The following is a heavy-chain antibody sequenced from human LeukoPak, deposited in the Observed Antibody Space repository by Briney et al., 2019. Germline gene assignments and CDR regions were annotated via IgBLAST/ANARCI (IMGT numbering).Heavy chain of an antibody. CDR1: GFSLSTRGMC. D-gene: IGHD3-16*02. CDR3: ARIRGYDYVWGSYRSYYFDY. Sequence: SGPALVKPPQTLTLTCTFSGFSLSTRGMCVSWIRQPPGKALGWLAHIEWDDDKYYSTSLKTRLTISKDTSKNQVVLIMTNMDPVDTATYYCARIRGYDYVWGSYRSYYFDYWGQGTLVTVSS. V-gene: IGHV2-70*01. CDR2: IEWDDDK. J-gene: IGHJ4*02.